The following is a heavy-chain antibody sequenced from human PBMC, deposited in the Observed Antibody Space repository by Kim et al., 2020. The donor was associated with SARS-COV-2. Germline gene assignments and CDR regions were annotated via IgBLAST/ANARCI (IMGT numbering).Heavy chain of an antibody. D-gene: IGHD6-13*01. CDR2: INHSGST. Sequence: SETLSLTCAVYGGSFSGYYWSWIRQPPGKGLEWIGEINHSGSTNYNPSLKSRVTISVDTSKNQFSLKLSSVTAADTAVYYCASLPQQLPYYGMDVWGQGTTVTVSS. J-gene: IGHJ6*02. CDR3: ASLPQQLPYYGMDV. CDR1: GGSFSGYY. V-gene: IGHV4-34*01.